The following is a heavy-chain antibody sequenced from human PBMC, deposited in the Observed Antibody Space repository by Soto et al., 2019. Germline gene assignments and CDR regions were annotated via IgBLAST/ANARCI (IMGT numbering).Heavy chain of an antibody. V-gene: IGHV4-61*01. CDR1: GGSVSSGSYY. Sequence: SETRSLTCPVSGGSVSSGSYYWRWLRPPPGKGREWIGYLYYSGSTNYNPSLTSRVHLSVDTSKNQFALKRSAGTAADTAVYDCARDVLAPNYYESSGHLYYWGQGTLVTVSS. CDR2: LYYSGST. J-gene: IGHJ4*02. CDR3: ARDVLAPNYYESSGHLYY. D-gene: IGHD3-22*01.